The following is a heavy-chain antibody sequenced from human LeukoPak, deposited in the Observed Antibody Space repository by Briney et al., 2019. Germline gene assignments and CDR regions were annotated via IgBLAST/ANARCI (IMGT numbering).Heavy chain of an antibody. Sequence: GGSLRLSCAASGFTFSTYAMSWVRQAPGKGLEWVSIVSGGGINTYYVDSVKGRFTISRDNSKNTLFLQMNSLRVEDTAVYYCAKGHTDYGTGFDLWGQGTLVIVSS. CDR2: VSGGGINT. D-gene: IGHD4-17*01. CDR3: AKGHTDYGTGFDL. CDR1: GFTFSTYA. V-gene: IGHV3-23*01. J-gene: IGHJ4*02.